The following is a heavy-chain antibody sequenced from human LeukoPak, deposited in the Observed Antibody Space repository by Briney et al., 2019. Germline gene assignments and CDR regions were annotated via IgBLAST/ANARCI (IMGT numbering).Heavy chain of an antibody. V-gene: IGHV4-4*07. CDR1: GGSISSYY. Sequence: SETLSLTCTVSGGSISSYYWSWIRQPAGKGLEWIERIYTSGSTNYNPSLKSRVTMSVDTSKNQFSLKLSSVTAADTAVYYCARESYDSSGYYLNDAFDIWGQGTMVTVSS. CDR2: IYTSGST. J-gene: IGHJ3*02. CDR3: ARESYDSSGYYLNDAFDI. D-gene: IGHD3-22*01.